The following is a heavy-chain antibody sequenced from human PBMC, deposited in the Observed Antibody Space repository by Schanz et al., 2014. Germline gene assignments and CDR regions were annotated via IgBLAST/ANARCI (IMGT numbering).Heavy chain of an antibody. CDR2: ISAYNGHT. V-gene: IGHV1-18*01. D-gene: IGHD3-9*01. CDR3: AKVDRTRYYAMDV. Sequence: QGQLVQSGAEVKKPGASVKVSCKASGYTFTSYGITWVRQAPGQGLEWMGWISAYNGHTTYAQKFQGRVTMTTDTSTSTAYMEVSGLRSEDTAVYYCAKVDRTRYYAMDVGGQGTTVTVSS. J-gene: IGHJ6*02. CDR1: GYTFTSYG.